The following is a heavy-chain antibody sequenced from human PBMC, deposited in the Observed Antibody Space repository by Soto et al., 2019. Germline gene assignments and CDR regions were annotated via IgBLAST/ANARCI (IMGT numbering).Heavy chain of an antibody. J-gene: IGHJ6*02. D-gene: IGHD4-17*01. CDR3: ARATPDYGDHPMSSEYYYYGMDV. CDR2: ISAYNGNT. Sequence: QVQLVQSGAEVKKPGASVKVSCKASGYTFTSYGISWVRQAPGQGLEWMGWISAYNGNTNYAQKLQGRVTMTTDTSTSTGYMELRSLRSDDTAVYYCARATPDYGDHPMSSEYYYYGMDVWGQGTTVTVSS. CDR1: GYTFTSYG. V-gene: IGHV1-18*01.